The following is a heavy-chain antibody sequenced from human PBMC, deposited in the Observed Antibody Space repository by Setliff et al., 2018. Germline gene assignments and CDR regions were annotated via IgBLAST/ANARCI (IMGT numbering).Heavy chain of an antibody. V-gene: IGHV3-48*01. CDR3: ARLALTGYDTSGYYYALDYYYYMDV. CDR2: ISTSSTII. CDR1: GFTFGNYG. J-gene: IGHJ6*03. D-gene: IGHD3-22*01. Sequence: TGGSLRLSCVTSGFTFGNYGMTWVSRAPGKGLEWISYISTSSTIIYYADSVKGRFTISRDNAKHSLHLQMNSLRAEDTALYFCARLALTGYDTSGYYYALDYYYYMDVWGKGTTVTVSS.